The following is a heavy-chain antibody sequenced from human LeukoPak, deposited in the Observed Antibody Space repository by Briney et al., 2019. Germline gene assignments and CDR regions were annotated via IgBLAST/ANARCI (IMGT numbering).Heavy chain of an antibody. Sequence: ASVKVSCKVSGYTLTELSMHWVRQAPGKGLEWMGGFDPEDGETIYAQKFQGRVTITEDTSTDTAYMELSSLRSEDTAVYYCATDLGGNPYFDYWGQGTLVTVSS. J-gene: IGHJ4*02. V-gene: IGHV1-24*01. CDR3: ATDLGGNPYFDY. CDR1: GYTLTELS. CDR2: FDPEDGET. D-gene: IGHD4-23*01.